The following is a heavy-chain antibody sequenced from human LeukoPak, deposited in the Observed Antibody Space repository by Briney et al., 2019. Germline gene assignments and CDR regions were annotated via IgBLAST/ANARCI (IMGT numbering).Heavy chain of an antibody. V-gene: IGHV4-4*08. CDR2: IYSSGST. CDR3: ARRNDFDI. J-gene: IGHJ3*02. CDR1: GCSITGYH. Sequence: PSETLSLTCTVSGCSITGYHWSWIRQPPGKGLEWIGYIYSSGSTEYKPSLKSRATISADTSENQFSLKLTSVTAADTAIYYCARRNDFDIWGQGTMVTVSS.